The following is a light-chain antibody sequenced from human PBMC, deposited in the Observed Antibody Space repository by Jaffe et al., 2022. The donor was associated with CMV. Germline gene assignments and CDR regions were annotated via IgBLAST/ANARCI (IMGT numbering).Light chain of an antibody. CDR1: QSVTSSF. Sequence: EIVLTQSPGTLSLSPGERATLSCRASQSVTSSFLAWYQHKPGQAPRLLIYGASSRATGIPDRFSGSGSGTDFTLTINRLEPEDFAVYYCYRYGGSFGPGTKVDFK. J-gene: IGKJ3*01. CDR3: YRYGGS. CDR2: GAS. V-gene: IGKV3-20*01.